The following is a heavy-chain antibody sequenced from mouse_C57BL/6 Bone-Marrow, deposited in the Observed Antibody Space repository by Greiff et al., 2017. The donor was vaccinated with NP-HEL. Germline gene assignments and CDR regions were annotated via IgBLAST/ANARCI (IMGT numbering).Heavy chain of an antibody. Sequence: VQLQQPGAELVKPGASVKLSCKASGYTFTSYWMHWVKQRPGQGLEWIGMIHPNSGSTNYNEKFKSKATLTVDKSSSTAYMQLSSLTSEDSAVFYCARFPYSPYFDYWGQGTTLTVSS. CDR2: IHPNSGST. D-gene: IGHD2-12*01. V-gene: IGHV1-64*01. CDR3: ARFPYSPYFDY. CDR1: GYTFTSYW. J-gene: IGHJ2*01.